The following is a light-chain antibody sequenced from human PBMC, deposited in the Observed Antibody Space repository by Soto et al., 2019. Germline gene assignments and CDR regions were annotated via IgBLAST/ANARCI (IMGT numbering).Light chain of an antibody. Sequence: DIQMTQSPSYLSASVGDRVTITCRASQSISNFVNWYQQKPGKAPKLLIYAASSLQSGVPSRFSGSGSGTDFTLTISSLQPEDFATYSCQQSNSTPLTFGGGTKVEIK. J-gene: IGKJ4*01. CDR3: QQSNSTPLT. V-gene: IGKV1-39*01. CDR2: AAS. CDR1: QSISNF.